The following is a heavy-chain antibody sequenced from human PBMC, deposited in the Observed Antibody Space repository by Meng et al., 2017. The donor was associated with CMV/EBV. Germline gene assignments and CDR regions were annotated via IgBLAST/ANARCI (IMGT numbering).Heavy chain of an antibody. CDR2: ISPYNGNT. D-gene: IGHD2-15*01. J-gene: IGHJ4*02. CDR1: CYTFPRYG. Sequence: CKASCYTFPRYGIGWVRQAPGQGLGWMGWISPYNGNTNYAQKLQGRVTMTTYTSRSTAYMELGSLRSDYTAVYYFARVCSCSEYFDYWGQGTLVTVSS. V-gene: IGHV1-18*01. CDR3: ARVCSCSEYFDY.